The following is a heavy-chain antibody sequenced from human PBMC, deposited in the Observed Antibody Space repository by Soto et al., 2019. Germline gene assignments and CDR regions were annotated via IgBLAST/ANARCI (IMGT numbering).Heavy chain of an antibody. CDR2: ISYDGSNK. Sequence: QVQLVESGGGVVQPGRSLRLSCAASGFTFSTYAMHWVRQAPGKGLEWVAVISYDGSNKYYADSVKGRFTISRDNSKNTLYLQMNSLRAEDTAVYYCARRYKDGRRDCISTSCLFDPLGQGTLVTVSS. CDR3: ARRYKDGRRDCISTSCLFDP. CDR1: GFTFSTYA. V-gene: IGHV3-30-3*01. J-gene: IGHJ5*02. D-gene: IGHD2-2*01.